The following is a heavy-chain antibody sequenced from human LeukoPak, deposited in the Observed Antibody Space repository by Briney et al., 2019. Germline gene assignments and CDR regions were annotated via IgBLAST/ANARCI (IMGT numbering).Heavy chain of an antibody. CDR1: GFTFSSYA. D-gene: IGHD6-19*01. J-gene: IGHJ4*02. CDR2: ISYDGSNK. CDR3: ASAGRDSSGWSYFDY. V-gene: IGHV3-30-3*01. Sequence: PGGSLRLSCAASGFTFSSYAMHWVRQAPGKGLEWVAVISYDGSNKYYADPVKGRFTISRDNSKNTLYLQMNSLRAEDTAVYYCASAGRDSSGWSYFDYWGQGTLATVSS.